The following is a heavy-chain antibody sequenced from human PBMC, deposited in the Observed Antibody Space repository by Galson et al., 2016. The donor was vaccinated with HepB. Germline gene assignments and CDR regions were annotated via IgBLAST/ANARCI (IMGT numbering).Heavy chain of an antibody. CDR2: ISYEGSNK. CDR3: ANARGYGDYNYFYYYGMDV. Sequence: SLRLSCAASGFIFRGYGMHWVRQAPGKGLEWVAVISYEGSNKYYADSVKGRFTISRDNSKNTLYLQMNSLRAADSAVYYCANARGYGDYNYFYYYGMDVWGHGTTVTVSS. D-gene: IGHD4-17*01. CDR1: GFIFRGYG. J-gene: IGHJ6*02. V-gene: IGHV3-30*18.